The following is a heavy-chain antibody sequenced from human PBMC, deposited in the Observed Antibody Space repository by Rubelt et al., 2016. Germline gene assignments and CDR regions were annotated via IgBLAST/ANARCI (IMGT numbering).Heavy chain of an antibody. CDR2: ISAYNGNT. CDR1: GYTFTSYG. J-gene: IGHJ3*02. V-gene: IGHV1-18*01. D-gene: IGHD5-24*01. CDR3: ARRDGYNWDDAFDI. Sequence: QVQLVQSGAEVKKPGASVKVSCKASGYTFTSYGISWVRQATGQGLELMGWISAYNGNTNYAQKVQGRGTLTNDTSTSTAYMELRSLRIDWRAEYYCARRDGYNWDDAFDIWGQGTMVTVSS.